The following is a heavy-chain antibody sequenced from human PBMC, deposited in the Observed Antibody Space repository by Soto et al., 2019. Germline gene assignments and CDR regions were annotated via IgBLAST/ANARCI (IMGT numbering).Heavy chain of an antibody. CDR2: IYYSGST. J-gene: IGHJ4*02. CDR3: AREGSGYDFFDY. V-gene: IGHV4-59*01. CDR1: GGSISSYY. D-gene: IGHD5-12*01. Sequence: SETLSLTCTVSGGSISSYYWSWIRQPPGKGLEWIGYIYYSGSTNYNPSLKSRVTISVDTSKNQFSLKLSSVTAADTAVYYCAREGSGYDFFDYWGQGTLVTVSS.